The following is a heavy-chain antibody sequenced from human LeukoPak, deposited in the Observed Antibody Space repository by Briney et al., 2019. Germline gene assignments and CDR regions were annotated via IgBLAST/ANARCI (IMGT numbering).Heavy chain of an antibody. D-gene: IGHD1-14*01. CDR3: ARDPAGHGRYFDY. CDR2: IHTSGTT. V-gene: IGHV4-4*07. CDR1: GGSINGYF. J-gene: IGHJ4*02. Sequence: SETLSLTCTASGGSINGYFCTWLRQSAGAGLECIGRIHTSGTTYYNPSFKSRVSMSVDTSNNKFSLRLNSVSAADAAVYYCARDPAGHGRYFDYWGQGALVTVSS.